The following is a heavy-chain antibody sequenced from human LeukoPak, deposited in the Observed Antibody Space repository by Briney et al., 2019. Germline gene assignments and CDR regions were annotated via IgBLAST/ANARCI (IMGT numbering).Heavy chain of an antibody. V-gene: IGHV3-23*01. D-gene: IGHD5-18*01. CDR3: AKPGYTYRYGAFDV. Sequence: GGSLRLSCAASGFIVSSNYMSWVRQAPGKGLEWVSVISGTDGGTYYADSVKGRFTISRDNSKSTLYLQVNSLRADDTAVYYCAKPGYTYRYGAFDVWGQGTVVTVSS. CDR2: ISGTDGGT. CDR1: GFIVSSNY. J-gene: IGHJ3*01.